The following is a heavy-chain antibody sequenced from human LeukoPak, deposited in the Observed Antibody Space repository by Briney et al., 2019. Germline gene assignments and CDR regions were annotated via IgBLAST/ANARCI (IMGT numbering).Heavy chain of an antibody. V-gene: IGHV3-15*01. Sequence: GGSLRLSCAASGFSFNNAWMAWVRQAPGKGLEWVGHIKSESSGGAIDYAAPVKGRFTISRDDSTNTLYLQMNSLKTEDTAMYYCARDRERGGSGPIRHWGQGTLVTVSS. D-gene: IGHD2-15*01. J-gene: IGHJ1*01. CDR2: IKSESSGGAI. CDR1: GFSFNNAW. CDR3: ARDRERGGSGPIRH.